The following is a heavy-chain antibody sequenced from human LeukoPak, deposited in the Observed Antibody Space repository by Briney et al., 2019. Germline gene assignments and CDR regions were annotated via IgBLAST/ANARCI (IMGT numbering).Heavy chain of an antibody. D-gene: IGHD2-21*02. Sequence: GGSLRLSCAASGFTFSNFAMAWVRQAPGRGLDWVSGIYAGGHVVTYPDSVKGRFTISRDNSKNTLYLQMNDLRVEDTAVYYCAKDLTSGDGRWEFHAWGQGTLATVSS. V-gene: IGHV3-23*03. CDR3: AKDLTSGDGRWEFHA. CDR1: GFTFSNFA. J-gene: IGHJ5*02. CDR2: IYAGGHVV.